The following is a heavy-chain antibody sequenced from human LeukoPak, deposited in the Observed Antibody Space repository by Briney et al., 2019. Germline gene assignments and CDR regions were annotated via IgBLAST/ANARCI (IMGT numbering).Heavy chain of an antibody. D-gene: IGHD4-17*01. Sequence: SETLSLTCTVSGGSISTYYWSWIRQPPGKGLEWIGYIYYSGNINYNPSLKSRVTISVDTSKNQFFLKLSSVTAADTAVYYCARDVGDHGGSFNFHYWGQGTLVTVSS. CDR2: IYYSGNI. CDR1: GGSISTYY. V-gene: IGHV4-59*01. J-gene: IGHJ4*02. CDR3: ARDVGDHGGSFNFHY.